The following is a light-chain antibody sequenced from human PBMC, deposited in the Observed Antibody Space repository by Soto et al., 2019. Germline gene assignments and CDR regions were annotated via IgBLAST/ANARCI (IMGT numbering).Light chain of an antibody. CDR3: SSYTGRSTAYV. Sequence: QSALTQPASVSGSPGQSITVSCTGSSNDVGNYNLVYWYQQSPGKAPKLLIYEDSKRPSGVSNRFSGSKSGDTASLTISGLQTEDEADYYCSSYTGRSTAYVFGTGTKVTVL. J-gene: IGLJ1*01. CDR1: SNDVGNYNL. CDR2: EDS. V-gene: IGLV2-23*01.